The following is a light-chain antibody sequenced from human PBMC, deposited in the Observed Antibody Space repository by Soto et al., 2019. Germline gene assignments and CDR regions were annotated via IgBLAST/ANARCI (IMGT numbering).Light chain of an antibody. CDR2: HAS. CDR1: QSISGW. V-gene: IGKV1-5*01. Sequence: GDRVTITCRASQSISGWLAWYQQKPGTAPKLLIYHASTLESGVPSRFSGSGSGTEFTLTISSLQPDDFTTYYCQLSYSTPITFGQGTRLEIK. CDR3: QLSYSTPIT. J-gene: IGKJ5*01.